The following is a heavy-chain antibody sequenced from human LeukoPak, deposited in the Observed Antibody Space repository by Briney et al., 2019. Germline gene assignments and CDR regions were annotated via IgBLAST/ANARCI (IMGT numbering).Heavy chain of an antibody. CDR3: VRAFMYPFSDYFDY. D-gene: IGHD2/OR15-2a*01. CDR2: IIPIFGTA. Sequence: SVKVSCKASGGTFSSYAISWVRQAPGQGLEWMGRIIPIFGTANYAQKFQGRVTITTDESTSTAYMELSSLRSEDTAVYYCVRAFMYPFSDYFDYWGQGTLVTVSS. V-gene: IGHV1-69*05. J-gene: IGHJ4*02. CDR1: GGTFSSYA.